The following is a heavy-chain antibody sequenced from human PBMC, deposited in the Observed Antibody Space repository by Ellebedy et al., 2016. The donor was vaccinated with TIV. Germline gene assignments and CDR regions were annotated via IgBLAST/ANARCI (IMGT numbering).Heavy chain of an antibody. CDR1: GYTFTTYG. J-gene: IGHJ4*02. CDR3: ARFEAVAGCGFDY. CDR2: INAGNGNT. Sequence: ASVKVSCKASGYTFTTYGIYWVRQAPGQRLEWMGWINAGNGNTKYSQKFQGRVTITRDTSASTAYMELSSLRSEDTAVYYCARFEAVAGCGFDYWGQGTLVTVSS. D-gene: IGHD6-19*01. V-gene: IGHV1-3*01.